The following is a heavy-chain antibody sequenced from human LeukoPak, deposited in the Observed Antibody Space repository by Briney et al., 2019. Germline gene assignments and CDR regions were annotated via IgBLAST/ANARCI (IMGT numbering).Heavy chain of an antibody. CDR1: GYTFTSYD. V-gene: IGHV1-8*03. D-gene: IGHD3-16*01. J-gene: IGHJ3*02. CDR3: ARGEYVLGAYDI. CDR2: MNPNSGNT. Sequence: ASVKVSCKASGYTFTSYDINWVRQATGQGLEWMGWMNPNSGNTGYAQKFQGRVTITRNTSISTAYMELSSLRSEDTAVYYCARGEYVLGAYDIWGQGTMVTVSS.